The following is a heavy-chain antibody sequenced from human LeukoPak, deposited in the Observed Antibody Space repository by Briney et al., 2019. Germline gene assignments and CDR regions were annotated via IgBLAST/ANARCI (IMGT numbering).Heavy chain of an antibody. CDR1: GYTFTSYD. D-gene: IGHD1-7*01. V-gene: IGHV1-8*01. Sequence: ASVKVSCKASGYTFTSYDINWVRQATGQGLEWMGWMNPNSGNTGYAQKFQGRVTMTRDTSTSTVYMELSSLRSEDTAVYYCARGQDSRTNYYYYGMDVWGQGTTVTVSS. CDR3: ARGQDSRTNYYYYGMDV. CDR2: MNPNSGNT. J-gene: IGHJ6*02.